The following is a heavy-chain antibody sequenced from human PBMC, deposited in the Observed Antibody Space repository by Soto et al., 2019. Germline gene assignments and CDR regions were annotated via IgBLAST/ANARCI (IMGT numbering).Heavy chain of an antibody. Sequence: ASVKVSCKASGYTFTSYAMHWVRQAPGKGLGGMGWINAGNGNTKYSQKFQGRVTITRDTSASTAYMELSSLRSEDTAVYYCARVSYDFWSGYYGPDYYGMDVWGQGTTVTVSS. CDR2: INAGNGNT. CDR1: GYTFTSYA. CDR3: ARVSYDFWSGYYGPDYYGMDV. D-gene: IGHD3-3*01. J-gene: IGHJ6*02. V-gene: IGHV1-3*01.